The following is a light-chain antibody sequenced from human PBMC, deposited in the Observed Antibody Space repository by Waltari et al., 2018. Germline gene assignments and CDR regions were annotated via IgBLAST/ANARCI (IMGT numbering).Light chain of an antibody. Sequence: EVVMTQSPATLAVSPGERATLSCRASQSVRSSLAWYQQKPGQAPRLLLYGASTRATGIPDRSSGSGSGTEFTLTISSLQSEDFAIYYCQQYNNWPPYTFGQGTKLEIK. J-gene: IGKJ2*01. CDR2: GAS. CDR1: QSVRSS. CDR3: QQYNNWPPYT. V-gene: IGKV3D-15*01.